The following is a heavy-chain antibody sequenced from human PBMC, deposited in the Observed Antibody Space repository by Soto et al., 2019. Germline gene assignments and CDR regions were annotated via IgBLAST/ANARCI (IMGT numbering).Heavy chain of an antibody. D-gene: IGHD4-17*01. Sequence: SETLSLTCAVYGGSFSGYYWSWIRQPPGKGLEWIGEINHSGSTDYNPSLKSRVTISVDTSKNQFSLKLSSVTAADTAVYYCARESGDYEYYFDYWGQGTLVTVSS. CDR3: ARESGDYEYYFDY. CDR2: INHSGST. CDR1: GGSFSGYY. V-gene: IGHV4-34*01. J-gene: IGHJ4*02.